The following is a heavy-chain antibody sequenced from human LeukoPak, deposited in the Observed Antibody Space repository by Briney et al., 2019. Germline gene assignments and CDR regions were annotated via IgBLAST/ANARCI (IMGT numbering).Heavy chain of an antibody. D-gene: IGHD3-16*02. Sequence: RXXPGXXLXGXSTISGSGANTYYADSVRGRFTISRDNSKNTLYLHMNSLRAEDTAVYYCAKERAGYTNPYYFDYWGQGTLVTVSS. CDR2: ISGSGANT. J-gene: IGHJ4*02. CDR3: AKERAGYTNPYYFDY. V-gene: IGHV3-23*01.